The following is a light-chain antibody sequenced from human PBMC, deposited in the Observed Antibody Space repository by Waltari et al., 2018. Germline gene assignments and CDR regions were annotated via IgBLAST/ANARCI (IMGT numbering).Light chain of an antibody. J-gene: IGKJ2*03. CDR3: MQATESYS. V-gene: IGKV2-24*01. CDR2: KVS. CDR1: QSLVHVDGNTY. Sequence: EIVMTQTPISSPVTLGQPASISCRSSQSLVHVDGNTYLSWLQQRPGQPPRALIYKVSRRFSGIPDRFTGSGAGTDFTLQISRVEAEDVGVYYCMQATESYSFGQGTKLEIK.